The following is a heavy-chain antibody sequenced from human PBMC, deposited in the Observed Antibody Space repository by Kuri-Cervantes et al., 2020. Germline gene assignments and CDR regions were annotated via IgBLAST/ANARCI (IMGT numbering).Heavy chain of an antibody. V-gene: IGHV1-69*13. D-gene: IGHD2-21*02. J-gene: IGHJ5*02. CDR2: IIPIFGTA. CDR3: ARDPLAYCGGDCYSRGYWFDP. Sequence: SVKVSCKASGGTFSSYAISWVRQAPGQGLEWMGGIIPIFGTANYAQKFQGRVTITPDESTSTAYMELSSLRSEDTAVYYCARDPLAYCGGDCYSRGYWFDPWGQGTLVTVSS. CDR1: GGTFSSYA.